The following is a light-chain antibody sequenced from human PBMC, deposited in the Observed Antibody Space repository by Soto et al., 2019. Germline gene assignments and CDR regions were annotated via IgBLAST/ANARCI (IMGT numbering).Light chain of an antibody. Sequence: QSVLTQPPSVSVAPGQKVTISCSGSSSNIGNNYVSWYQHLPGTAPKLLIYENNRRPSGIPDRFSGSKSGTSATLGITGLQTGDEADYYCGTWDSSLSAYVFGTATELTVL. CDR2: ENN. J-gene: IGLJ1*01. CDR1: SSNIGNNY. CDR3: GTWDSSLSAYV. V-gene: IGLV1-51*02.